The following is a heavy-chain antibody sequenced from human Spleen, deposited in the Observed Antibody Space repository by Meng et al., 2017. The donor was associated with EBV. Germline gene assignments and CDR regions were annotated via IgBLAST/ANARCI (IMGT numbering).Heavy chain of an antibody. J-gene: IGHJ5*02. D-gene: IGHD4/OR15-4a*01. CDR3: ARGGYGTNYFDP. Sequence: QVQMQEAWTGLVKPSETLSLTCTVSGASISTGSYYWTWIRQTPGKGLEWLGYVYFSGSTNYNPSLKSRVTMSIDTSKNQFSLNLRSATAADAAVYFCARGGYGTNYFDPWGQGTLVTVSS. V-gene: IGHV4-61*01. CDR1: GASISTGSYY. CDR2: VYFSGST.